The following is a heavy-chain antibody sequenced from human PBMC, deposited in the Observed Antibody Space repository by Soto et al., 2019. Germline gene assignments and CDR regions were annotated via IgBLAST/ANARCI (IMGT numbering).Heavy chain of an antibody. Sequence: SVKVSCKASGGTFSSYAISWVRQAPGQGLEWMGGIIPIFGTANYAQKFQGRVTITADESTSTAYMELSSLRSEDTAVYYCARAGDSSGYYPQISFDYWGQGTLVTVSS. CDR1: GGTFSSYA. J-gene: IGHJ4*02. D-gene: IGHD3-22*01. CDR3: ARAGDSSGYYPQISFDY. CDR2: IIPIFGTA. V-gene: IGHV1-69*13.